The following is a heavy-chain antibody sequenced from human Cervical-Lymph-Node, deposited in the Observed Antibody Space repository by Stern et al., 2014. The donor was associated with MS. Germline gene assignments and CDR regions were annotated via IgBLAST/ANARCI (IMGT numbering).Heavy chain of an antibody. CDR3: ARGLLGSENAFDI. CDR2: ISAYNGNT. V-gene: IGHV1-18*01. D-gene: IGHD2-15*01. CDR1: GYTFPSYG. Sequence: QMQLVQSGAEVKKPGASVNVSCKASGYTFPSYGINWARQAPGQGLELMRWISAYNGNTNYAQKLQGRVTMTTDTSTSTAYMELRSLRSDDTAVYYCARGLLGSENAFDIWGQGTMVTVSS. J-gene: IGHJ3*02.